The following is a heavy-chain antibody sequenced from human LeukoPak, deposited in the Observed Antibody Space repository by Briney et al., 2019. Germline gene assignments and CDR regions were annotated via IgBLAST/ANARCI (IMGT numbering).Heavy chain of an antibody. CDR2: IIPIFGTA. CDR1: GGIFSSYA. V-gene: IGHV1-69*06. D-gene: IGHD4-17*01. J-gene: IGHJ4*02. CDR3: ALGKSGDYVPWPLDY. Sequence: SVKVSCKASGGIFSSYAISWVRQAPGQGLEWMGRIIPIFGTANYAQKFQGRVTITADKSTSTAYMELGSLRSEDTAVYYCALGKSGDYVPWPLDYWGQGTLVTVSS.